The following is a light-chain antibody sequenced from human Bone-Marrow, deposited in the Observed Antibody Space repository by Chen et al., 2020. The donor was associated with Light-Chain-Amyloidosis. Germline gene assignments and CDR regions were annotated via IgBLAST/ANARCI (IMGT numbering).Light chain of an antibody. Sequence: QSALTRPASVSGSPGQSITIPCTGTSSDVGGANHVSWYQQHPDKAPKLMIYEVTNRPSWVPDRFSGSKSDNTSSLTISGLHTEDEADYFCSSYTITDTLVFGSGTRVTIL. J-gene: IGLJ1*01. CDR2: EVT. CDR3: SSYTITDTLV. CDR1: SSDVGGANH. V-gene: IGLV2-14*01.